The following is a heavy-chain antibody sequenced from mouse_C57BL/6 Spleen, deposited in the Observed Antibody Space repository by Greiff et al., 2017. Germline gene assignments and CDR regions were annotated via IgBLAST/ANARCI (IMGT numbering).Heavy chain of an antibody. CDR1: GFTFRSYA. Sequence: EVQVVESGEGLVKPGGSLKLSCAASGFTFRSYALSWVRQTPEKRLEWVAYISRGGDYIYYADTVKGRFTLSRDNARNTLYLQMSRLKSEDTAMYYGTRGTTMVTTGGFFDYGGQGTTLTVSS. CDR2: ISRGGDYI. V-gene: IGHV5-9-1*02. J-gene: IGHJ2*01. D-gene: IGHD2-2*01. CDR3: TRGTTMVTTGGFFDY.